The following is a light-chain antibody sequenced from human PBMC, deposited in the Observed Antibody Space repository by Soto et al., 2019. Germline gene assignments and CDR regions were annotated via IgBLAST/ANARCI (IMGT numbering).Light chain of an antibody. CDR2: DVS. J-gene: IGLJ1*01. CDR3: SSYTSSSTLSYV. V-gene: IGLV2-14*01. Sequence: QSALTQPASVSGSPGQSITISCTGTSSDVGGYNYVSWYQQHPGKAPKLMIYDVSNRPSGVSNHFSGSKSGNTASLTISGLQAEDEADYYCSSYTSSSTLSYVFGTGTKVNVL. CDR1: SSDVGGYNY.